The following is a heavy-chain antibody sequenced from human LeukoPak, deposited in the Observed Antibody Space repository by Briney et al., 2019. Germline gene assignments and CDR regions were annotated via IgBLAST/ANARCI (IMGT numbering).Heavy chain of an antibody. D-gene: IGHD6-13*01. V-gene: IGHV5-51*01. Sequence: GESLKISCKGFGYSFTSYWIAWVRQMPGKGLEWMAIIYPGDSDTRYSPSFQGQVTVSADKSISTAYLQWSSLKASDTAMYYCASPYSHSPSDAFDIWGKGKMVPVSS. CDR2: IYPGDSDT. CDR1: GYSFTSYW. CDR3: ASPYSHSPSDAFDI. J-gene: IGHJ3*02.